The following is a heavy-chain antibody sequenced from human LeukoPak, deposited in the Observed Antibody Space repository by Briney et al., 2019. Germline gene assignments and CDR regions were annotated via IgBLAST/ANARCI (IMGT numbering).Heavy chain of an antibody. CDR2: IIPIFGTA. CDR3: AICIAAAGTYYYGMDV. CDR1: GGTFSSYA. Sequence: ASVKVSCKASGGTFSSYAISWVRQAPGQGLKWMGGIIPIFGTANYAQKFQGRVTITADESTSTAYMELSSLRSEDTAVYYCAICIAAAGTYYYGMDVWGQGTTVTVSS. V-gene: IGHV1-69*13. D-gene: IGHD6-13*01. J-gene: IGHJ6*02.